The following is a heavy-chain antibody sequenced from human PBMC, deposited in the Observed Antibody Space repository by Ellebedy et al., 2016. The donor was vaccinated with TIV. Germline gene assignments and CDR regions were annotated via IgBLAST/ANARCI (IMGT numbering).Heavy chain of an antibody. Sequence: SVKVSXKASGGTFSNYAINWVRQDPGQGLEWMGGIIPIFGSSNYVQKLQGRVTLSADESMSTAYMELSSLRSEDTAVYYCARATTQRQRFSGQVPGWTTLGSWYFDLWGRGTLVTVSS. CDR1: GGTFSNYA. CDR2: IIPIFGSS. V-gene: IGHV1-69*13. J-gene: IGHJ2*01. CDR3: ARATTQRQRFSGQVPGWTTLGSWYFDL. D-gene: IGHD5-12*01.